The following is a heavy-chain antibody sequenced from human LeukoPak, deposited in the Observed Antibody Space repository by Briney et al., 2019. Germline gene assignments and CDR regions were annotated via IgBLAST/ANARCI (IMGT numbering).Heavy chain of an antibody. D-gene: IGHD6-19*01. CDR3: ARDRSSSGWYNWFDP. CDR2: VNPNSGDT. J-gene: IGHJ5*02. CDR1: GYTFTGYY. V-gene: IGHV1-2*02. Sequence: GSVKVSCKASGYTFTGYYLHWVRQAPGQGLEWMGCVNPNSGDTNYAQKFQGSVTMTRDTSISTAYMELSRLRSDDTAVYYCARDRSSSGWYNWFDPWGQGTLVTVSS.